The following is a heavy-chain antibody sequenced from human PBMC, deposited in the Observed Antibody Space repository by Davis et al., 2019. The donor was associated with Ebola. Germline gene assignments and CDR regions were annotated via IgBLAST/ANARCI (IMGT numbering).Heavy chain of an antibody. V-gene: IGHV1-8*01. CDR3: ARGSRLAGPGAY. CDR1: GYTFTSYD. CDR2: MNPNSGNT. D-gene: IGHD6-19*01. Sequence: AASVKVSCKASGYTFTSYDINWVRQATGQGLEWMGWMNPNSGNTGYAQKFQGRVTMTRNTSISTAYMELSSLRSEDTAVYYCARGSRLAGPGAYWGQGTLVTVSS. J-gene: IGHJ4*02.